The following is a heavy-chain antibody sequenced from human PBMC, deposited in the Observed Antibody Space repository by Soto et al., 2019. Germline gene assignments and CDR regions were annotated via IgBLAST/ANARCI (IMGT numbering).Heavy chain of an antibody. CDR2: IYHSGST. D-gene: IGHD3-9*01. Sequence: SETLSLTCAVSGGSISSGGYSWSWIRQPPGKGLEWIGYIYHSGSTYYNPSLKSRVTISVDRSKNQFSLKLSSVTAADTAVYYCARSRGHYDILTGYPPLDAFDIWGQGTMVTVSS. CDR1: GGSISSGGYS. CDR3: ARSRGHYDILTGYPPLDAFDI. J-gene: IGHJ3*02. V-gene: IGHV4-30-2*01.